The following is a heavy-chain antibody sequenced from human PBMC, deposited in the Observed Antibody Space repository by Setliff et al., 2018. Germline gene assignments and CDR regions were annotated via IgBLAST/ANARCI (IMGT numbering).Heavy chain of an antibody. D-gene: IGHD2-15*01. Sequence: KASETLSLTCTVSGGSINEANYYWSWIRQPAGKGLEWISHIYTRGSTNYNPSLRSRVSISVDTSKNHFSLRLSSVAATDTAVYYCLRIRLVPHGHSWGQGTLVTVSS. CDR3: LRIRLVPHGHS. CDR1: GGSINEANYY. CDR2: IYTRGST. J-gene: IGHJ4*02. V-gene: IGHV4-61*09.